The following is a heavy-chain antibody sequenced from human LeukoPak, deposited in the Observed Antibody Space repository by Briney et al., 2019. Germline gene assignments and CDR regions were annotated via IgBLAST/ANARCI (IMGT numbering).Heavy chain of an antibody. V-gene: IGHV3-23*01. D-gene: IGHD4-17*01. CDR3: AKITKATTPNY. CDR2: ITDSGRKT. J-gene: IGHJ4*02. CDR1: GFTFSNYA. Sequence: GGSLRLSCAASGFTFSNYAMNWVRQASGKELEWVSGITDSGRKTYYADSVKGRFSISRDNSKNTVYLQMSDLRAEDTAVYYCAKITKATTPNYWGQGTLVTVSS.